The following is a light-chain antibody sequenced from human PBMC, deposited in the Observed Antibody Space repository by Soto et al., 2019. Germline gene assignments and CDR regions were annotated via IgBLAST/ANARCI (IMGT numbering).Light chain of an antibody. CDR2: DVN. Sequence: QSVLTQPPSVSGSPGQSVAISCTGTSRDIGAYNRVSWYQQPPGTAPKLMIYDVNNRPSGVPDRFSGSKSGNTASLTISGLQADAEADYYCSSFTSSNTYVFGTGTKVTVL. V-gene: IGLV2-18*02. CDR3: SSFTSSNTYV. J-gene: IGLJ1*01. CDR1: SRDIGAYNR.